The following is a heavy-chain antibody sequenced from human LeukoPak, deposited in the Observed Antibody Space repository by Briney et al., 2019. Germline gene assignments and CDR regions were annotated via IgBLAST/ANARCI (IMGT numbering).Heavy chain of an antibody. D-gene: IGHD4-11*01. CDR2: ISSSGFTL. J-gene: IGHJ6*03. CDR3: ARGVPKTSYYYYYMDV. V-gene: IGHV3-48*01. CDR1: GFTFSSYS. Sequence: GGSLRLSCAASGFTFSSYSMNWVRQAPGKGLEWVSYISSSGFTLNYADSVKGRFTISRDNAKNSLYLQMNSLRAEDTAVYYCARGVPKTSYYYYYMDVWGKGTTVTVSS.